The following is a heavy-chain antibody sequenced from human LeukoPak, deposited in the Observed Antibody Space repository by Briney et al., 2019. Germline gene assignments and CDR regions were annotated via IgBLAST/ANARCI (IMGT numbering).Heavy chain of an antibody. V-gene: IGHV1-2*02. CDR1: GYTFTGHY. D-gene: IGHD6-6*01. CDR2: INPIHGGT. Sequence: ASVKVSCKAAGYTFTGHYMHWVRQAPGQGFEWMGWINPIHGGTNYAQKFQGRVTMTRDTSISTAYMELSGLTSDDTAAYYCARDVFSSSSGYFQHWGQGTLVTVSS. CDR3: ARDVFSSSSGYFQH. J-gene: IGHJ1*01.